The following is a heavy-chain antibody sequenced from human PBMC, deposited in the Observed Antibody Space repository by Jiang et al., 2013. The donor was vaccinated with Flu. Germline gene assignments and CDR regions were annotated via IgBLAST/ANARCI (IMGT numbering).Heavy chain of an antibody. Sequence: SCKASGYTFTSYGISWVRQAPGQGLEWMGWISAYNGNTNYAQKLQGRVTMTTDTSTSTAYMELRSLRSDDTAVYYCARLRYFDWLLYHWGQGTLVTVSS. CDR3: ARLRYFDWLLYH. J-gene: IGHJ5*02. D-gene: IGHD3-9*01. V-gene: IGHV1-18*01. CDR1: GYTFTSYG. CDR2: ISAYNGNT.